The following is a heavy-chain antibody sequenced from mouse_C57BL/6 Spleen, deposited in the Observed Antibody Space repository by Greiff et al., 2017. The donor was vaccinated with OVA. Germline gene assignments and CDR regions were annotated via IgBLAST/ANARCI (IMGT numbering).Heavy chain of an antibody. J-gene: IGHJ3*01. CDR3: ARGGDYDAGFAD. D-gene: IGHD2-4*01. CDR1: GYAFTNYL. CDR2: INPGSGGT. Sequence: QVQLQQSGAELVRPGTSVKVSCKASGYAFTNYLIEWVKQRPGQGLEWIGVINPGSGGTNYNEKFKGKATLTADKSSSTAYMQLSSLTYEDSAVYVWARGGDYDAGFADWGQGTLVTVSA. V-gene: IGHV1-54*01.